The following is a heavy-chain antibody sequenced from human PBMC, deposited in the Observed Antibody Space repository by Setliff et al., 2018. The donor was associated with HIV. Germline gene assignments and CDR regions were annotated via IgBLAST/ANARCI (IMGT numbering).Heavy chain of an antibody. CDR2: ISSSSSTI. Sequence: GGSLRLSCAASGFSFSNSWMAWVRQAPGKGLEWVSYISSSSSTIYYADSVKGRFTISRDNAKNSLYLQMNSLRAEDTAVYYCAQITVMGYWGQGTLVTVSS. CDR1: GFSFSNSW. CDR3: AQITVMGY. V-gene: IGHV3-48*04. J-gene: IGHJ4*02. D-gene: IGHD4-4*01.